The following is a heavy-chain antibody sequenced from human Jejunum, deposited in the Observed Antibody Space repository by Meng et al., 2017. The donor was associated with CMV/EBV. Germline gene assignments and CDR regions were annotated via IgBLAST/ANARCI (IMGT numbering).Heavy chain of an antibody. CDR2: MHDDGSYK. V-gene: IGHV3-30*02. J-gene: IGHJ4*02. CDR3: AIEGGVVTEYAAFDY. D-gene: IGHD2-21*02. CDR1: FTLTNSG. Sequence: FTLTNSGVQWIRQAPGKGLERVAMMHDDGSYKFYADSVKGRVTISVDYSKNTVYLQMISLRVEDTAVYYCAIEGGVVTEYAAFDYWGQGTRVTVSS.